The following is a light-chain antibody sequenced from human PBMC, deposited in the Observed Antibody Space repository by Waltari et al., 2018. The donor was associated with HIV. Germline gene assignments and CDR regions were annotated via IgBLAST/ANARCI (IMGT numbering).Light chain of an antibody. J-gene: IGLJ3*02. CDR3: SSYTSSSTLEV. CDR1: SSDVCGYNS. CDR2: EVS. Sequence: QSALTQPASVSGSPGQSITISCTGTSSDVCGYNSVSWYQQHPGKAPKLMIYEVSNRPSGVSNRFSGSKSGNTASLTISGLQAEDEADYYCSSYTSSSTLEVFGGGTKLTVL. V-gene: IGLV2-14*01.